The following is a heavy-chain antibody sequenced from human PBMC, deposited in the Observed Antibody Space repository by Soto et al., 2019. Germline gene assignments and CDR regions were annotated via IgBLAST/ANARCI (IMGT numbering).Heavy chain of an antibody. D-gene: IGHD2-15*01. CDR2: ISAYNGNT. CDR1: GGTSSSYG. J-gene: IGHJ5*02. CDR3: ARDLMGHCSGGSCYWFDP. V-gene: IGHV1-18*01. Sequence: ASVKVSCKASGGTSSSYGISWVRQAPGQGLEWMGWISAYNGNTNYAQKLQGRVTMTTDTSTSTAYMELRSLRSDDTAVYYCARDLMGHCSGGSCYWFDPWGQGTLVTVSS.